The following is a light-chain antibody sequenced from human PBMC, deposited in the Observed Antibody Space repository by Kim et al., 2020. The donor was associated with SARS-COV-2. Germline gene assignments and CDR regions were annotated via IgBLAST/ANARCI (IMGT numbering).Light chain of an antibody. Sequence: ASVGDRVTITCRASQNIEKYLNWYQQKAGKAPKLLIYGAFNLHSGVPSRFSGSGSGTDFILSISSLQPEDFATYYCQQTFSTPLSFGGGTKVDIK. CDR1: QNIEKY. V-gene: IGKV1-39*01. J-gene: IGKJ4*01. CDR2: GAF. CDR3: QQTFSTPLS.